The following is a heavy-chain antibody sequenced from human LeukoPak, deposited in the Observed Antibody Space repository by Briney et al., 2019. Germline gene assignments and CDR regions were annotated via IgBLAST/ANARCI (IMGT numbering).Heavy chain of an antibody. CDR1: GGSISSYY. Sequence: PPETLSLTCTVSGGSISSYYWSWIRQPPGKGLEWIGYIYYSGSTNYNPSLKSRVTISVDTSKNQFSLKLSSVTAADTAVYYCARDVSPSYGERGYYFDYWGQGTLVTVSS. V-gene: IGHV4-59*12. CDR3: ARDVSPSYGERGYYFDY. D-gene: IGHD4-17*01. J-gene: IGHJ4*02. CDR2: IYYSGST.